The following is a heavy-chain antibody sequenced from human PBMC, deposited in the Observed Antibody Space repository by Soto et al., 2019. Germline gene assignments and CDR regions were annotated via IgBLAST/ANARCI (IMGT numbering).Heavy chain of an antibody. CDR3: ARDLGVAAAGNWFVP. J-gene: IGHJ5*02. V-gene: IGHV4-4*07. D-gene: IGHD6-13*01. CDR2: IYTSRST. CDR1: GGSISSYY. Sequence: SETLSLTFTVSGGSISSYYWNWLRQHAGKGLEWMGRIYTSRSTNYNPSLKSRVTMSVDKSKDQFSLKLSSVTAADTAVYYCARDLGVAAAGNWFVPWGQGTLVTVS.